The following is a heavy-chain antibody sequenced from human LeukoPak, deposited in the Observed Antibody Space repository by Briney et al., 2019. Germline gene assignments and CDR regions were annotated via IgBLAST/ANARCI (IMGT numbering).Heavy chain of an antibody. Sequence: GGSLTLSSAASGFTFSSYSMNWVRQAPGKGLEWVSYISSNSATMYYANSVKGRFTISRDNAKNSLFLQMNSLRAEDTAVYYCARDTRSLMDVWGQGTTVTVSS. CDR2: ISSNSATM. V-gene: IGHV3-48*01. D-gene: IGHD3-16*02. CDR1: GFTFSSYS. CDR3: ARDTRSLMDV. J-gene: IGHJ6*02.